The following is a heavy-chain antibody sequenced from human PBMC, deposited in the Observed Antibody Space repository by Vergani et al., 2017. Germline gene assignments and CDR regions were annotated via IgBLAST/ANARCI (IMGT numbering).Heavy chain of an antibody. D-gene: IGHD6-6*01. J-gene: IGHJ6*03. CDR3: AASTGYSSSSSRLYYYYYMDV. CDR2: FDPEDGET. Sequence: QVQLVQSGAEVKKPGASVKVSCKVSGYTLTELSMHWVRQAPGKGLEWMGGFDPEDGETIYAQKFQGRVTMTEDTSTDTAYMELSSLRSEDTAVYYCAASTGYSSSSSRLYYYYYMDVWGKGTTVTVSS. V-gene: IGHV1-24*01. CDR1: GYTLTELS.